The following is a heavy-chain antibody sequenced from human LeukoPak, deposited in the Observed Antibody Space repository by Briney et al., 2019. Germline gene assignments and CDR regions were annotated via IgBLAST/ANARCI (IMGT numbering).Heavy chain of an antibody. CDR3: ARLTMVRGVLDY. Sequence: SETLSLTCTVSGGSISSYYWSWIRQPPGKGLEWIGYIYYSGSTNYNPSLKSRVTISVDTSKNQFSLKLSSVTAADTAVYYCARLTMVRGVLDYWGQGTLVTVSS. D-gene: IGHD3-10*01. V-gene: IGHV4-59*12. CDR1: GGSISSYY. J-gene: IGHJ4*02. CDR2: IYYSGST.